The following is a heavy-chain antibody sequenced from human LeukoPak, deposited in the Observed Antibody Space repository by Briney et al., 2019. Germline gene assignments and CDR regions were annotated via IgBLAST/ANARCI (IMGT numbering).Heavy chain of an antibody. V-gene: IGHV3-7*01. D-gene: IGHD3-3*01. CDR3: VRDDYDFWSGYQRYFEF. CDR1: SGYW. CDR2: INQDGSEK. Sequence: GGSLRLSCAAFSGYWMTWVRQAPGKGLEWVANINQDGSEKYYVDSVEGRFTISRDSVKNSLYLQMTSVRADDTAMYYCVRDDYDFWSGYQRYFEFWGQGTLVTVSS. J-gene: IGHJ4*02.